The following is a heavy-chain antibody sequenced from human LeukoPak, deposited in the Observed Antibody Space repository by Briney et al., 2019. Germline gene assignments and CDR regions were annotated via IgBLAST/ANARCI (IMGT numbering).Heavy chain of an antibody. CDR3: AKDSYDSGSYSPLFDY. CDR1: GFIFDDYA. J-gene: IGHJ4*02. CDR2: ISWNSGNI. Sequence: GGSLRLSCAASGFIFDDYAMHWVRQVPGKGLEWVSGISWNSGNIGYADSVKGRFTISRDNAKNSLYLQMNSLRVEDTALYHCAKDSYDSGSYSPLFDYWGQGTLVTVSS. D-gene: IGHD3-10*01. V-gene: IGHV3-9*01.